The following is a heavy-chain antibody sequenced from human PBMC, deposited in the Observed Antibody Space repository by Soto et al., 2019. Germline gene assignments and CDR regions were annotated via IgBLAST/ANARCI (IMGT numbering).Heavy chain of an antibody. Sequence: EVQLVESGGGFIYPGGSLRLSCAASGLTISNAWMNWVRQAPGKGLEWVGRIKTNTEGGTTDYAAAVKGRFTVSRDDSKHTLYLPMNSLKTEDTAVYYCTTGSVEGVWGQGTTVTVSS. V-gene: IGHV3-15*07. CDR2: IKTNTEGGTT. CDR1: GLTISNAW. CDR3: TTGSVEGV. D-gene: IGHD2-15*01. J-gene: IGHJ6*02.